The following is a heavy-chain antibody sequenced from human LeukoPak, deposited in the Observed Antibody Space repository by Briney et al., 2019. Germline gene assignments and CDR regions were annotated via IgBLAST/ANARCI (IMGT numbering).Heavy chain of an antibody. J-gene: IGHJ6*03. CDR1: GFTFISYG. Sequence: GGSLRLSCAASGFTFISYGMHWVRQAPGKGLERVTFIRYDGSNKYYADSVKGRFIISRDNSKNTLYLQMNSLRAEDTAVYYCAKDTVKVTTIRRVPHYMDVWGKGTTVTISS. D-gene: IGHD5-12*01. CDR3: AKDTVKVTTIRRVPHYMDV. V-gene: IGHV3-30*02. CDR2: IRYDGSNK.